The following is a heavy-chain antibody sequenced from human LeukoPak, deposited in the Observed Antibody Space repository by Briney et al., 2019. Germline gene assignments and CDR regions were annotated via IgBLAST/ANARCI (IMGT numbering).Heavy chain of an antibody. CDR3: ARESTLRQQLVREGYFDH. CDR2: IIPIFGTA. J-gene: IGHJ4*02. Sequence: GLDWMGGIIPIFGTANYAQKFQGRVTITADESTSTAYMELSSLRSEDTAVYYCARESTLRQQLVREGYFDHWGQGTLVTVSS. D-gene: IGHD6-13*01. V-gene: IGHV1-69*01.